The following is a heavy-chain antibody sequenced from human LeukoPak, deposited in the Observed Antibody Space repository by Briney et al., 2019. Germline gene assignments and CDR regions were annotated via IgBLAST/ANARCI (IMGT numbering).Heavy chain of an antibody. CDR3: ARDPTVRGVITHLFDH. J-gene: IGHJ4*02. D-gene: IGHD3-10*01. CDR2: IPYDGSNK. CDR1: GFTFSSYA. V-gene: IGHV3-30*04. Sequence: GGSLRLSCAASGFTFSSYAMHWVRQAPGKGLGWVAVIPYDGSNKYYADSVKGRFTISRDNSKNTLYLQMNSLRAEDTAVYYCARDPTVRGVITHLFDHWGQGTLVTVSS.